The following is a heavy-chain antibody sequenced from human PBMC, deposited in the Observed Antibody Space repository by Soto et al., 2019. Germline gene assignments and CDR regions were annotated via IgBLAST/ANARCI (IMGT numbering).Heavy chain of an antibody. D-gene: IGHD3-22*01. CDR3: ARPLYYYDSSGYSSRGAFDI. CDR1: GYSFNSYW. V-gene: IGHV5-10-1*01. CDR2: FEPCDSYT. Sequence: DSLTISFKGSGYSFNSYWFSLVCQLPGKGLEWRGGFEPCDSYTNDSPSFQAHVTISADKSISAAYLQWSSLKASDTAMYYCARPLYYYDSSGYSSRGAFDIWGQGTMVTVSS. J-gene: IGHJ3*02.